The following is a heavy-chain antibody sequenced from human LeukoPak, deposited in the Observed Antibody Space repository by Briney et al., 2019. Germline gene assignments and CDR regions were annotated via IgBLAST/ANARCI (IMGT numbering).Heavy chain of an antibody. V-gene: IGHV3-23*01. J-gene: IGHJ4*02. CDR1: GFTFSSYA. Sequence: GGSLRLSYAASGFTFSSYAMNWVRQAPGKGLEWVSTISGSGGSTYYADSVKGRFTISRDNSKNTLYLQMNSLGAEDTAVYYCAKDRRYSYGTSFDYWGQGTLVTVSS. CDR3: AKDRRYSYGTSFDY. D-gene: IGHD5-18*01. CDR2: ISGSGGST.